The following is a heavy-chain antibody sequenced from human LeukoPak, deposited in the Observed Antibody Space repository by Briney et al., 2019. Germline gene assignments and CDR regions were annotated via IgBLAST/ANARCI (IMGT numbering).Heavy chain of an antibody. CDR3: ASGYDSYYFDY. CDR2: ISSSSSYI. D-gene: IGHD5-12*01. J-gene: IGHJ4*02. Sequence: GGSLRLSCAATEFTFSSYSMNWVRQAPGKGLEWVSSISSSSSYIYYADSVKGRFTISRDNAKNSLYLQMNSLRAEDTAVYYCASGYDSYYFDYWGQGTLVTVSS. CDR1: EFTFSSYS. V-gene: IGHV3-21*01.